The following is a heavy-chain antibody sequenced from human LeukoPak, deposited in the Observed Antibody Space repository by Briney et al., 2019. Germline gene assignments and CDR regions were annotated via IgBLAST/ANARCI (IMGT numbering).Heavy chain of an antibody. D-gene: IGHD6-13*01. CDR2: IYYSGST. J-gene: IGHJ3*02. V-gene: IGHV4-31*03. Sequence: SETLSLTCTVSGGSISSGGYYWSWIRQHPGKGLEWIGYIYYSGSTYYNPSLKSRVTIPVDTSKNQFSLKLSSVTAADTAVYYCARTAGDRGDAFDIWGQGTMVTVSS. CDR3: ARTAGDRGDAFDI. CDR1: GGSISSGGYY.